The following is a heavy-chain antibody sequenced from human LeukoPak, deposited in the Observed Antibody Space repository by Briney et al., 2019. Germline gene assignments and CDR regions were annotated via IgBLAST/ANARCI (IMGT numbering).Heavy chain of an antibody. V-gene: IGHV1-8*01. J-gene: IGHJ4*02. D-gene: IGHD3-3*01. CDR3: ARGAPVAIFGPGYDEYFEY. CDR1: GYPVDNYE. CDR2: VNPDSGNT. Sequence: AFVTVSCQTSGYPVDNYEINLVPPGAGQGVEWKGWVNPDSGNTGYAHPFQDRVTMARNTSMTTAYLELTGLTSGDTAIYYCARGAPVAIFGPGYDEYFEYWGQGTVVIVSS.